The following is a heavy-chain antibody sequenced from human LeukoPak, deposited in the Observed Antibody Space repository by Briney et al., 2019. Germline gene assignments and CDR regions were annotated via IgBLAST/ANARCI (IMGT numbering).Heavy chain of an antibody. CDR1: GGTFSSYA. V-gene: IGHV1-69*01. CDR3: ARDRGYCSSTSCYLNYYYGMDV. CDR2: IIPIFGTA. Sequence: GSSVKVSCKASGGTFSSYAISWVRQAPGQGLEWMGGIIPIFGTANYAQKFQGRVTITADESTSTAYMELSSLRPEDTAVYYCARDRGYCSSTSCYLNYYYGMDVWGKGTTVTVSS. J-gene: IGHJ6*04. D-gene: IGHD2-2*01.